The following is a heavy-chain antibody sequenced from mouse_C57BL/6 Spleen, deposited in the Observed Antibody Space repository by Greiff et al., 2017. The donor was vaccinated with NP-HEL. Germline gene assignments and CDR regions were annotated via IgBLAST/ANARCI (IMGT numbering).Heavy chain of an antibody. J-gene: IGHJ4*01. V-gene: IGHV14-4*01. CDR2: IDPENGDT. Sequence: EVQLQPSGAELVRPGASVKLSCTASGFNIKDDYMHWVKQRPEQGLEWIGWIDPENGDTEYASKFQGKATITADTSSNTAYLQLSSLTSEDTAVYYCTTTVEGFWGQGTSVTVSS. CDR1: GFNIKDDY. CDR3: TTTVEGF. D-gene: IGHD1-1*01.